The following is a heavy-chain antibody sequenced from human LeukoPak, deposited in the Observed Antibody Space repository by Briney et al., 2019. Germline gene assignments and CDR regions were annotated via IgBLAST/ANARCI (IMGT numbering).Heavy chain of an antibody. D-gene: IGHD4-17*01. CDR2: ITDNGRKT. CDR3: AKITMATTLNY. Sequence: GGSLRLSCAASGLTFSSYAMNWVRQASGKGLEWVSGITDNGRKTYYADSVKGRFSISRDNSKNTLYLRMSDLRAEDTAVYYCAKITMATTLNYWGQGTLVTVSS. J-gene: IGHJ4*02. CDR1: GLTFSSYA. V-gene: IGHV3-23*01.